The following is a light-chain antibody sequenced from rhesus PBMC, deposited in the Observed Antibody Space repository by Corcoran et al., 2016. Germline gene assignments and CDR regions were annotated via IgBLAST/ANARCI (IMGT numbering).Light chain of an antibody. CDR1: QGIRSC. V-gene: IGKV1-22*01. Sequence: DIQMTQSPSSLSASVGDTATITCRASQGIRSCLAWYQQKPGKAPKLLLYKAARLQSGVPSRFGGSGSGTDFTLTISGLQSEDFATYYCQQYSSRPYSFGQGTKVEIK. CDR2: KAA. CDR3: QQYSSRPYS. J-gene: IGKJ2*01.